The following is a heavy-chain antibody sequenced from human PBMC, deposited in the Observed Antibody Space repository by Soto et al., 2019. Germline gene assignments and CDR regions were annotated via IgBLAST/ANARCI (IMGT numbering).Heavy chain of an antibody. V-gene: IGHV1-69*01. J-gene: IGHJ6*02. D-gene: IGHD6-13*01. CDR1: GGTFSSYA. CDR3: ARDLYSSSWYGSYYYYGMDV. Sequence: QVQLVQSGAEVKKPGSSVKVSCKASGGTFSSYAISWVRQAPGQGLEWMGGINPIFGTANYAQKFQGRVTITADESTSTAYMELSSLRSEDTAVYYCARDLYSSSWYGSYYYYGMDVWGQGTTVTVSS. CDR2: INPIFGTA.